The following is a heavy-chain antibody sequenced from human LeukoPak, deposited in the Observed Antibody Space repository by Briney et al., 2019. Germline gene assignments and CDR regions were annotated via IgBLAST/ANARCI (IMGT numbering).Heavy chain of an antibody. V-gene: IGHV4-31*11. Sequence: SETLSLTCAVYGGSFSRYYWSWIRQHPGKGLEWIGYIYYSGSTYYNPSLKSRVTISVDTSKNQFSLKLSSVTAADTAVYYCARDGGYYFDYWGQGTLVTVSS. CDR2: IYYSGST. J-gene: IGHJ4*02. CDR1: GGSFSRYY. D-gene: IGHD3-3*01. CDR3: ARDGGYYFDY.